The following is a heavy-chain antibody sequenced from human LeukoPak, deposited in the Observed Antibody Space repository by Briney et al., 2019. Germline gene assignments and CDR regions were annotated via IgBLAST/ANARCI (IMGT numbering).Heavy chain of an antibody. Sequence: PGGSLRLSCAASGFTFSSYWMSWARQAPGKGLEWVANIKQDGSEKYYVDSVKGRFTISRDNAKNSLYLQMNSLRAEDTAVYYCARGGIWSPYYFDYWGQGTLVTVSS. CDR1: GFTFSSYW. V-gene: IGHV3-7*01. CDR2: IKQDGSEK. CDR3: ARGGIWSPYYFDY. D-gene: IGHD2/OR15-2a*01. J-gene: IGHJ4*02.